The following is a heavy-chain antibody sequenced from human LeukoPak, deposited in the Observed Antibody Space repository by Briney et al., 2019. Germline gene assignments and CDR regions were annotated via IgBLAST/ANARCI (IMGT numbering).Heavy chain of an antibody. Sequence: ISGSSGIIDYADSVRGRFTISRDNAKNSLYLQMNSLRAEDTAVYYCARQEYCSGGSCYTWFDPWGQGTLVTVSS. CDR3: ARQEYCSGGSCYTWFDP. CDR2: ISGSSGII. D-gene: IGHD2-15*01. V-gene: IGHV3-48*01. J-gene: IGHJ5*02.